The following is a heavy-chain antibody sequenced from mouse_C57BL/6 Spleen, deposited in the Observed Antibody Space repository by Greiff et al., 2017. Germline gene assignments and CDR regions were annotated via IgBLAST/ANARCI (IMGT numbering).Heavy chain of an antibody. CDR1: GYTFTSYW. V-gene: IGHV1-55*01. Sequence: VQLQQPGAELVKPGASVKMSCKASGYTFTSYWITWVKQRPGQGLEWIGDIYPGSGSTNYNEKFKSKATLTVDTSSSTAYMQLSSLTSEDSAVYYCARAHFSTVVATPEYYAMGCWGQGTSVTVSS. CDR2: IYPGSGST. D-gene: IGHD1-1*01. CDR3: ARAHFSTVVATPEYYAMGC. J-gene: IGHJ4*01.